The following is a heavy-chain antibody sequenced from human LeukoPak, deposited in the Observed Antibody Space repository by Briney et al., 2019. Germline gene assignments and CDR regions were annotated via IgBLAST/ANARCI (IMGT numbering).Heavy chain of an antibody. CDR3: ARAHSSGWYTFWFDP. Sequence: KSSETLSPTCTVSGGSISSYYWSWIRQPPGKGLEWIGYIYYSGSTNYNPSLKSRVTISVDTSKNQFSLKLSSVTAADTAVYYCARAHSSGWYTFWFDPWGQGTLVTVSS. J-gene: IGHJ5*02. CDR2: IYYSGST. CDR1: GGSISSYY. V-gene: IGHV4-59*01. D-gene: IGHD6-19*01.